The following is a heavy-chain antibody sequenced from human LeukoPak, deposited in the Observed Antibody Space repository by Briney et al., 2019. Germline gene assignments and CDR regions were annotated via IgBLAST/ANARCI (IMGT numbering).Heavy chain of an antibody. CDR2: IYPGDSDT. CDR3: ARSWRGGAYFDY. J-gene: IGHJ4*02. D-gene: IGHD3-3*01. Sequence: GESLKISCKGSGYKFTNHWIAWVRQMPGKGLECMGIIYPGDSDTTYSPSFKGQVTISADKSINTAYLQWSSLKASDTATYYCARSWRGGAYFDYWAQGTLVTVSS. CDR1: GYKFTNHW. V-gene: IGHV5-51*01.